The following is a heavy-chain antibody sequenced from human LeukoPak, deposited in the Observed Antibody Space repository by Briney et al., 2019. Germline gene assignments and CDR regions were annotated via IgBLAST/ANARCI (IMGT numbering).Heavy chain of an antibody. CDR1: GGSFSGYY. J-gene: IGHJ5*02. V-gene: IGHV4-34*12. D-gene: IGHD2-2*01. CDR2: VIHSGST. Sequence: SETLSLTCAVYGGSFSGYYWSWIRQPPGKGLEWIGDVIHSGSTTYNPSLKSRVTISVDTSKNQFSLKLSSVTAADMAVYHCARVLSIVVVPGATFWFDPWGQGTLVTVSS. CDR3: ARVLSIVVVPGATFWFDP.